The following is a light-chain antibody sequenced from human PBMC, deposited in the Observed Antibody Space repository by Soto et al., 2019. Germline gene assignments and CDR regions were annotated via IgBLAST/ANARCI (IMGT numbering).Light chain of an antibody. CDR1: QSISSY. CDR3: QQSYSTPIT. CDR2: AAS. J-gene: IGKJ5*01. V-gene: IGKV1-39*01. Sequence: DIQITQSPSSLSASVADRVTITCLASQSISSYLNWYQQKPGKAPKLLIYAASSLQSGVPSRFSGSGSGTDFTLTISSLQPEDFATYYCQQSYSTPITFGQGTRLEIK.